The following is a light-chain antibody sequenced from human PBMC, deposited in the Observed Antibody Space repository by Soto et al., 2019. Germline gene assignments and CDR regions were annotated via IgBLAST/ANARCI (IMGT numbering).Light chain of an antibody. V-gene: IGLV1-51*01. CDR1: ISNIRSNY. Sequence: QSVLTQPPSVSAAPGQKVTISCSGSISNIRSNYVSWYQQLPGTAPKLLIYDDDKRPSGIPGRFSGSKSGTSATLAITGLQTGDEADYYCGTWQTSRRGHVVFGGGTKVTVL. CDR3: GTWQTSRRGHVV. J-gene: IGLJ2*01. CDR2: DDD.